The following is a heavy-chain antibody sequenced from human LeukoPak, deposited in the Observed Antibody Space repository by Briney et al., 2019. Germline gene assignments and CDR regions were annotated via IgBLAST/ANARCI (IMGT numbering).Heavy chain of an antibody. CDR2: ISGTGDRT. Sequence: GGSLRLSCASSGFTFDTTDMTWVRQAPGKGPEWLSCISGTGDRTYYADSVRGRFTISRDNSKNTLYLQMNSLRAEDTAVYYCAKITMIVVANFLDYWGQGTLVTVSS. D-gene: IGHD3-22*01. CDR3: AKITMIVVANFLDY. V-gene: IGHV3-23*01. CDR1: GFTFDTTD. J-gene: IGHJ4*02.